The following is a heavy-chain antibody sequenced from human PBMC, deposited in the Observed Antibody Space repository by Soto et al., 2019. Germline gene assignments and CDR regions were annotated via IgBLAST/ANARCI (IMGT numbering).Heavy chain of an antibody. Sequence: SETLSLTCAVSGYSISSGYYWGWIRQPPGKELEWIGSIYHSGSTYYNPSLKSRVTISVDTSKNQFSLKLSSVTAADTAVYYCARDFSSSFEENWFDPWGQGTLVTVSS. D-gene: IGHD6-6*01. J-gene: IGHJ5*02. CDR1: GYSISSGYY. CDR2: IYHSGST. V-gene: IGHV4-38-2*02. CDR3: ARDFSSSFEENWFDP.